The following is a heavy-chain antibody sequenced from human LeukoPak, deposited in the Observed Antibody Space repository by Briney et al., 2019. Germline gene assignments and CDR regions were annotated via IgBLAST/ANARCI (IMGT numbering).Heavy chain of an antibody. V-gene: IGHV1-58*01. CDR3: ATNTVTTSWYGMDV. CDR2: IVVGSGNT. CDR1: GFTFTSST. D-gene: IGHD4-17*01. Sequence: ASVKVSCKASGFTFTSSTVQWVRQARGQRLEWIGWIVVGSGNTNYAQKFQERVTITRDMSTSTVYMELSSLRSEDTAVYYCATNTVTTSWYGMDVWGQGTTVTVSS. J-gene: IGHJ6*02.